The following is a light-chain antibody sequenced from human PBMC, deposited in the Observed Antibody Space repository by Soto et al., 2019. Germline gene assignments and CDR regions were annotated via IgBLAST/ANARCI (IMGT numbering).Light chain of an antibody. J-gene: IGKJ4*01. CDR1: QSVTNS. CDR2: DAS. V-gene: IGKV3-11*01. Sequence: EIVLTQSPATLSLSPGERATLSCRASQSVTNSLAWYQQKPGQAPRLLVYDASNRATGIPTRFSGSGSGTDFTLNISNLEPEDFAVYYCQQHISWPLPFGGGTKVEIK. CDR3: QQHISWPLP.